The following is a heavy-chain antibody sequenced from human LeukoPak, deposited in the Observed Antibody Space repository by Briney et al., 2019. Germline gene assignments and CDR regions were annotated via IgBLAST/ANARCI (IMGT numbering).Heavy chain of an antibody. V-gene: IGHV4-30-4*01. CDR3: ARVQVLLRSIDY. Sequence: SETLSLTCTVSGGSISSGDYYWSWIRQPPGKGLEWIGYIYYSGTTYYNPSLKSRVTISVDTSKNQFSLKLSSVTAADTAVYYCARVQVLLRSIDYWGQGTLVTVSS. CDR1: GGSISSGDYY. D-gene: IGHD3-3*01. J-gene: IGHJ4*02. CDR2: IYYSGTT.